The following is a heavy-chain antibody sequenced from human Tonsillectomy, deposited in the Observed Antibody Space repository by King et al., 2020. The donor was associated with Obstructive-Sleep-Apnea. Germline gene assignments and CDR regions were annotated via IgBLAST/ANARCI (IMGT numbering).Heavy chain of an antibody. Sequence: QLQESGPGLVKPSQTLSLTCTVSGGSISSGGYYWSWIRQHPGKGLEWIGYSYYSGSTYYNPSLKSRVTISGDTSKDQFSLKLSSLTAADPAVYYCARALVATISEFDYWGQGTLVTVSS. CDR3: ARALVATISEFDY. CDR2: SYYSGST. CDR1: GGSISSGGYY. J-gene: IGHJ4*02. V-gene: IGHV4-31*03. D-gene: IGHD5-12*01.